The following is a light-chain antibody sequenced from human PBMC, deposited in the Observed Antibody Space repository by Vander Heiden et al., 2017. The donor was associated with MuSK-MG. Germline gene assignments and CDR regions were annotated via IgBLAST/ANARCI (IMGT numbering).Light chain of an antibody. CDR1: SSNIGDYH. Sequence: QSVLTQPPSMSAAPGQSVSISCSGSSSNIGDYHVSWYQQVPGTAPKVLIYDNSKRPSGTPDRFSGSKSGTSATLAITGLQTGDEADYYCATWDNSRTSVVFGGGTRLTVL. CDR2: DNS. V-gene: IGLV1-51*01. CDR3: ATWDNSRTSVV. J-gene: IGLJ2*01.